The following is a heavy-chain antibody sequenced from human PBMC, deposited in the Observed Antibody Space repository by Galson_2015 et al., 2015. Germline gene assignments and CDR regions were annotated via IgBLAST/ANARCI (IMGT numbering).Heavy chain of an antibody. CDR3: ARDPSEVAGTGGYYYYGMDV. J-gene: IGHJ6*02. V-gene: IGHV1-46*01. D-gene: IGHD6-19*01. Sequence: SCKASGYTFTSYYLHWVRQAPGQGLEWMGIINPSGGSTSYAQKFQGRVTMTRDTSTSTVYMELSSLRSEDTAVYYCARDPSEVAGTGGYYYYGMDVWGQGTTVTVSS. CDR1: GYTFTSYY. CDR2: INPSGGST.